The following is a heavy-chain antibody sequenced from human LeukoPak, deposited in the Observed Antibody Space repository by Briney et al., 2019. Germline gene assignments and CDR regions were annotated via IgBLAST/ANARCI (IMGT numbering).Heavy chain of an antibody. CDR2: IKSGGRSI. Sequence: PGGSLRLSCATSGFTFGYYEMNWVRQAPGKGLEWVSYIKSGGRSIYYADSVKGRFTISRDDAKNSLYLQMNGLRPADTAIYYCARGGRCSGDNCYATLYDYWGQGTVVTVSS. J-gene: IGHJ4*02. CDR3: ARGGRCSGDNCYATLYDY. CDR1: GFTFGYYE. V-gene: IGHV3-48*03. D-gene: IGHD2-15*01.